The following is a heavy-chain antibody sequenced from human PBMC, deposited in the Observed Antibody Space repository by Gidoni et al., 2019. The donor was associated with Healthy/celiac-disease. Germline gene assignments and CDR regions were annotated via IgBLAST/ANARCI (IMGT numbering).Heavy chain of an antibody. CDR1: GFTFSSYG. Sequence: QVQLVESGGGVVQPGRSLRPSCAASGFTFSSYGLHWVRQAPGKGLAWVAVISYDGSNKYYADSVKGRFTISRDNSKNTLYLQMNSLRAEDTAVYYCARDGEGPYYDSSGYYFDYWGQGTLVTVSS. CDR3: ARDGEGPYYDSSGYYFDY. J-gene: IGHJ4*02. D-gene: IGHD3-22*01. V-gene: IGHV3-30*03. CDR2: ISYDGSNK.